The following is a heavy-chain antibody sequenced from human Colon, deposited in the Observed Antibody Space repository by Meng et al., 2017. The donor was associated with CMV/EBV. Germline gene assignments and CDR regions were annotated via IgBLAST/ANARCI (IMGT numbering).Heavy chain of an antibody. CDR1: GFTFINYW. D-gene: IGHD5-12*01. Sequence: GESLKISCVASGFTFINYWMNWVRQAPGKGLEWVAYISSAGGDRYYADSVKGRFTISRHNAQRSLYLEMNSLSGDDTAVYYCARDLISGTYSGYESDLGPWGQGTLVTVSS. V-gene: IGHV3-11*04. CDR3: ARDLISGTYSGYESDLGP. J-gene: IGHJ5*02. CDR2: ISSAGGDR.